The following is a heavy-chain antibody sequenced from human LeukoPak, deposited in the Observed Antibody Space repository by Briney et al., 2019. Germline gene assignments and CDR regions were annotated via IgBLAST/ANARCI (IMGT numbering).Heavy chain of an antibody. CDR1: GYTFTSYG. J-gene: IGHJ6*02. D-gene: IGHD1-26*01. CDR3: ARAPRSGSYYRDYYYGMDV. Sequence: GASAKVSCKASGYTFTSYGISWVRQAPGQGLEWMGWISAYNGNTNYAQKLQGRVTMTTDTSTSTAYMELRSLRSDDTAVYYCARAPRSGSYYRDYYYGMDVWGQGTTVTVSS. V-gene: IGHV1-18*01. CDR2: ISAYNGNT.